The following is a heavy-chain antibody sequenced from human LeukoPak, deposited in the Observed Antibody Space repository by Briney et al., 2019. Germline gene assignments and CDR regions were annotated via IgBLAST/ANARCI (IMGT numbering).Heavy chain of an antibody. CDR2: VYYARSP. CDR1: GDSISRSTYY. D-gene: IGHD6-25*01. V-gene: IGHV4-39*02. Sequence: TSETLSLTCTVSGDSISRSTYYWAWIRQPPGKGLEWIGSVYYARSPYFNPSLESRATISVDTSKNHFSLKMSSVTAADTAVYYCARSSGTGTFSYWGQGTLVTVSS. J-gene: IGHJ4*02. CDR3: ARSSGTGTFSY.